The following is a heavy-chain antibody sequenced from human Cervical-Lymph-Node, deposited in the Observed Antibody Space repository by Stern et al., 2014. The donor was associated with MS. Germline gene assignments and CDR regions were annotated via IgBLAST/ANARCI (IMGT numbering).Heavy chain of an antibody. CDR3: ARSGGVHGGASFES. CDR1: GDSIDPYY. V-gene: IGHV4-59*08. J-gene: IGHJ4*02. CDR2: IHFGGST. Sequence: QLQLQESGPGLVKPSATLSLPCTVSGDSIDPYYWSWIRQPPGKGLEWVGFIHFGGSTNYSPSPGSRATISVYRSKDQFSLNFTSPTAADTAVYYCARSGGVHGGASFESWGQGTLVTVSS. D-gene: IGHD3-16*01.